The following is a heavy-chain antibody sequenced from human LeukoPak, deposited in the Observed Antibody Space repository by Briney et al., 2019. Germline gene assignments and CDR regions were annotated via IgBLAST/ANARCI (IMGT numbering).Heavy chain of an antibody. J-gene: IGHJ4*02. Sequence: GGSLRLSCAASGFTFSDYYMGWIRQAPGKGLEWVSHISSGGSSMFYADSVKGRFTISRDNGKNSLHLQMNSLRAEDTAVYHCARAKGSYSFDSWGQGTLVTVSS. CDR2: ISSGGSSM. D-gene: IGHD3-10*01. V-gene: IGHV3-11*01. CDR3: ARAKGSYSFDS. CDR1: GFTFSDYY.